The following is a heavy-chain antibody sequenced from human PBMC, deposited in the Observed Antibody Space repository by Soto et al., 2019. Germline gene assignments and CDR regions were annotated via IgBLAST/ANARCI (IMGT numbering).Heavy chain of an antibody. CDR1: GYTFTYRY. D-gene: IGHD5-12*01. Sequence: ASVKVSCKASGYTFTYRYLHWVRQAPGQALEWMGWITPFNGNTNYAQKFQDRVTITRDRSMSTAYMELSSLRSEDTAMYYCVFAQNGSGYDLAYWGQGTLVTVS. J-gene: IGHJ4*02. CDR3: VFAQNGSGYDLAY. CDR2: ITPFNGNT. V-gene: IGHV1-45*02.